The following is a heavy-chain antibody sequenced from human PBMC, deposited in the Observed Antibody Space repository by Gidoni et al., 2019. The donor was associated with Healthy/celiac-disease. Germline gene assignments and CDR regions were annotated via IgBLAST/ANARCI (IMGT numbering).Heavy chain of an antibody. Sequence: QVQLQPWGAGLLKASETLSLTGAFYGGSFSGYYWSWIRQPPGKGLEWIGDINHSGSTNYNPALKSRVTISVDTSKNQFSLKLSSVTAADTAAYYCARRRSDYGEYWYFDLWGRGTLVTVSS. CDR2: INHSGST. D-gene: IGHD4-17*01. CDR3: ARRRSDYGEYWYFDL. J-gene: IGHJ2*01. CDR1: GGSFSGYY. V-gene: IGHV4-34*01.